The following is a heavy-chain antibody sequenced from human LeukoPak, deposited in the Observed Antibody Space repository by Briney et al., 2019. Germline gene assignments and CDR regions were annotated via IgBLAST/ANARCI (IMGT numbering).Heavy chain of an antibody. CDR3: ARTEYSSSSGGFDP. CDR1: GYTFTGYY. J-gene: IGHJ5*02. CDR2: INPNSGGT. D-gene: IGHD6-6*01. V-gene: IGHV1-2*02. Sequence: ASVKVSCKASGYTFTGYYMYWVRQAPGQGLEWMGWINPNSGGTYYAQKFQGGVTMTRDTSISTGYMELSRLRSDDTAVYYCARTEYSSSSGGFDPWGQGTLVTVSS.